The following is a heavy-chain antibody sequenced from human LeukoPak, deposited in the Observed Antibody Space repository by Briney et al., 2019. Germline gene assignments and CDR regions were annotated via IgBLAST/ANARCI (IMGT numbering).Heavy chain of an antibody. CDR1: GYTFTSYD. J-gene: IGHJ4*02. CDR2: MNPNSGNI. D-gene: IGHD3-22*01. V-gene: IGHV1-8*01. CDR3: VRGYDSRGYSPVDS. Sequence: ASVKVSCKASGYTFTSYDINWVRQATGQGLEWMGWMNPNSGNIGYAQKFQDRVTMTTNTPISTAYMELSSLRSEDTAVYYCVRGYDSRGYSPVDSWGQGILVTVSS.